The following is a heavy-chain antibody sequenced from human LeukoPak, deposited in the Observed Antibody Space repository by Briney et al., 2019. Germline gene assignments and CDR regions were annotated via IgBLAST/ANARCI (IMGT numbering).Heavy chain of an antibody. J-gene: IGHJ4*02. V-gene: IGHV3-23*01. CDR1: GFTFSSYA. D-gene: IGHD2-15*01. CDR3: AGGLLGCRRGSCYPTDY. CDR2: ISGSGGST. Sequence: PGGSLRLSCAASGFTFSSYAMSWVRQAPGKGLEWASAISGSGGSTYYADSVKGRFTISRDNSKNTLYLQMDSLRAEDTAVYFCAGGLLGCRRGSCYPTDYWGQGTLVIVSS.